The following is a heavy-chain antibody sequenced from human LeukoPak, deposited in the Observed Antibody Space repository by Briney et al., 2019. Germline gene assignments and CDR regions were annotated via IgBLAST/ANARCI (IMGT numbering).Heavy chain of an antibody. CDR2: ISSSSSYI. Sequence: PGGSLRLSCAASGFTFSSYSMNWVRQAPGKGLEWVSSISSSSSYIYYADSVKGRFTISRDNAKNSLYLQMNSLRAEDTAVYYCAGGIAVAGTVDYWGQGTLVTVSS. CDR3: AGGIAVAGTVDY. D-gene: IGHD6-19*01. J-gene: IGHJ4*02. V-gene: IGHV3-21*01. CDR1: GFTFSSYS.